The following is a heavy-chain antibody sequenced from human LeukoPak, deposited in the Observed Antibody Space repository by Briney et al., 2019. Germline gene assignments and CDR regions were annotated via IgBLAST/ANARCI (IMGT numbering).Heavy chain of an antibody. V-gene: IGHV4-59*01. CDR2: IYYSGST. J-gene: IGHJ6*02. CDR3: ARTYYDILTGYYYGMDV. CDR1: GGSISSYY. D-gene: IGHD3-9*01. Sequence: SETLSLTCTVSGGSISSYYWSWIRQPPGKGLEGIGWIYYSGSTNYNPSLKSRVTVSVDTSKNQFSLRLSSVTAAGTAVYYCARTYYDILTGYYYGMDVWGQGTTVTVSS.